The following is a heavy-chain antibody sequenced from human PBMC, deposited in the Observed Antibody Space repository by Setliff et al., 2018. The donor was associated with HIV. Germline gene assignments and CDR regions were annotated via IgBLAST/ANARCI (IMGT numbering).Heavy chain of an antibody. CDR1: GYTFTDYF. V-gene: IGHV1-2*02. Sequence: GASVKVSCKSSGYTFTDYFMHWVRQAPGQGLEWMGWISPDNANTRISQRFRGSVTMTRDRSINTAYMEFGGLTSDDTAVYYCARQLSNSFDYWGQGTLVTVSS. J-gene: IGHJ4*02. D-gene: IGHD1-1*01. CDR2: ISPDNANT. CDR3: ARQLSNSFDY.